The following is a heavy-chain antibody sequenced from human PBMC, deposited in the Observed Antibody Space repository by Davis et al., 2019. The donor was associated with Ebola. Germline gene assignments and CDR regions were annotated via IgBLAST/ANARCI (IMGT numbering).Heavy chain of an antibody. V-gene: IGHV3-30*18. CDR2: ISYDGSNK. CDR3: TKGGDSYSSSWYYFDY. D-gene: IGHD6-13*01. Sequence: GESLKISCAVSGFTFSNYGMHWVRQAPGKGLGWVAVISYDGSNKYYADSVKGRFTISRDNSKNTLYLQMNSLRAEDTAVYYCTKGGDSYSSSWYYFDYWGQGTLVTVSS. J-gene: IGHJ4*02. CDR1: GFTFSNYG.